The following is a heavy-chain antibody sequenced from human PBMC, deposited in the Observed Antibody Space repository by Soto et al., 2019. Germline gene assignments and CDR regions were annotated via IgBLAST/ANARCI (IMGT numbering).Heavy chain of an antibody. J-gene: IGHJ4*02. Sequence: QITLNESGPTQVKPRQTLTLTCTFSGFSLTTSGVGVGWIRQSPGKAPKWLALIYWDDDKRYSPFLKSRLTISKDTSKNQVVLTIADLDPADTAIYYCAHRVLRTVFGLVTTTAIYFDFWGQGTPVAVSS. CDR3: AHRVLRTVFGLVTTTAIYFDF. D-gene: IGHD3-3*01. V-gene: IGHV2-5*02. CDR2: IYWDDDK. CDR1: GFSLTTSGVG.